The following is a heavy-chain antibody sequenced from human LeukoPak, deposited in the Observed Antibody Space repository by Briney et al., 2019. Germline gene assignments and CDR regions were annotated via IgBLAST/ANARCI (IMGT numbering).Heavy chain of an antibody. V-gene: IGHV3-30*02. CDR3: ASEKMGDGGSGYQYFQH. CDR1: GFTFNSYG. Sequence: PGGSLRLSCAASGFTFNSYGMHWVRQAPGKGLEWVAFIRHDDSNKYYADSVRGRFTISRDNSRNTLYLQMSNLRAEDTAVYYCASEKMGDGGSGYQYFQHWGQGTLVTVSS. J-gene: IGHJ1*01. CDR2: IRHDDSNK. D-gene: IGHD3-22*01.